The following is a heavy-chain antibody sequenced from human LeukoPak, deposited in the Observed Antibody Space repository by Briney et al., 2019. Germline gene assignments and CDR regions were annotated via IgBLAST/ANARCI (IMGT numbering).Heavy chain of an antibody. CDR1: GGTFSNYA. CDR3: ARDSSEFRSLIFH. D-gene: IGHD3-3*01. CDR2: ITPMFGIA. J-gene: IGHJ1*01. V-gene: IGHV1-69*13. Sequence: ASVKVSCKASGGTFSNYAISWVRQAPGQGLEWMGGITPMFGIAKYAQKFQGRVTITADESTSTAYMELSSLRSEDTAVYYCARDSSEFRSLIFHWGQGTLVTVSS.